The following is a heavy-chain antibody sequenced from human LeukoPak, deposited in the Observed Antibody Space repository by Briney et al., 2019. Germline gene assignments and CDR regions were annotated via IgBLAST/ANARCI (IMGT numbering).Heavy chain of an antibody. CDR1: GYTFTSYG. D-gene: IGHD4-17*01. CDR2: ISAYNGNT. V-gene: IGHV1-18*01. J-gene: IGHJ4*02. Sequence: ASVKFSCKASGYTFTSYGISWVLQAPGQGLEWMGWISAYNGNTNYAQKLQGRVTMTTDTSTSTAYMELRSLRSDDTAVYYCALFGWGHDYGDYVLDYWGQGTLVTVSS. CDR3: ALFGWGHDYGDYVLDY.